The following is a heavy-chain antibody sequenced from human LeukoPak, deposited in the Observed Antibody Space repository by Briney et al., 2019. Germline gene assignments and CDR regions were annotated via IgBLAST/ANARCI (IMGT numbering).Heavy chain of an antibody. D-gene: IGHD3-3*01. CDR2: ISAYNGNT. CDR1: GYTFTSYG. CDR3: ARNPYYDFWSGYYTHFDY. J-gene: IGHJ4*02. V-gene: IGHV1-18*01. Sequence: GASVRVSCKASGYTFTSYGISWVRQAPGQGPEWMGWISAYNGNTNYAQKLQGRVTMTTDTSTSTAYMELRSLRSDDTAVYYCARNPYYDFWSGYYTHFDYWGQGTLVTVSS.